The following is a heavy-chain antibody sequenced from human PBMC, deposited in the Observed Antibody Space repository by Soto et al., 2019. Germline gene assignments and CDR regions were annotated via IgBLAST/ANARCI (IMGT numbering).Heavy chain of an antibody. Sequence: ASVKVSCKASGYTFTSYAMHWVRQAPGQRLEWMGWINAGNGNTKYSQKFQGRVTITRDTSASTAYMELSSLRSEDTAVYYCARDPGYYGSGSYYNYYYYGMDVWGQGTTVTVSS. V-gene: IGHV1-3*01. CDR2: INAGNGNT. CDR3: ARDPGYYGSGSYYNYYYYGMDV. D-gene: IGHD3-10*01. J-gene: IGHJ6*02. CDR1: GYTFTSYA.